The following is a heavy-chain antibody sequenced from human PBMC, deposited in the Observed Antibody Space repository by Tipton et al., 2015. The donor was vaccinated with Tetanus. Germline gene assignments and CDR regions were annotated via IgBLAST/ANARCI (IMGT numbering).Heavy chain of an antibody. D-gene: IGHD4-17*01. CDR1: GFTFSSYS. Sequence: GSLRLSCAASGFTFSSYSMNWVRQAPGKGLEWVSSISSSSSYIYYADSVKGRFTISRDNAKNSLYLQMNSLRAEDTAVYYCARDAGGPYGDYATFDYWGQGTLVTVSS. CDR2: ISSSSSYI. CDR3: ARDAGGPYGDYATFDY. J-gene: IGHJ4*02. V-gene: IGHV3-21*04.